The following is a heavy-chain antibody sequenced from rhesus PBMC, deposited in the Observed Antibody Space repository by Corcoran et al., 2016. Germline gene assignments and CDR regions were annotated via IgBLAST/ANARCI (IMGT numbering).Heavy chain of an antibody. J-gene: IGHJ4*01. Sequence: QVQLQESGPGLVKPSETLSLTCAVSGGSISDDYYWSWIRQPPGKGLEWIGYTYGSGGGTNYNPSLKNRVTISIDTSKNQFSLKLSSVTAADTAVYYCAREEAALSYWGQGVLVTVSS. CDR3: AREEAALSY. D-gene: IGHD4-29*01. V-gene: IGHV4-106*01. CDR1: GGSISDDYY. CDR2: TYGSGGGT.